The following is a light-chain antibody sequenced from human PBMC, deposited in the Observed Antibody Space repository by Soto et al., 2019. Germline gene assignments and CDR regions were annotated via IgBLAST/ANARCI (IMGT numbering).Light chain of an antibody. Sequence: QSALTKPHPASGSPGQSVTISCTGTRSDIGGYNYVSWYQQHPGQAPKLIIYEVRERPSGVPDRFSGSKSGNTASLTVSGLQAEDEADYYCTSYAGSNNLVFAGGTKLTVL. V-gene: IGLV2-8*01. CDR3: TSYAGSNNLV. CDR2: EVR. CDR1: RSDIGGYNY. J-gene: IGLJ3*02.